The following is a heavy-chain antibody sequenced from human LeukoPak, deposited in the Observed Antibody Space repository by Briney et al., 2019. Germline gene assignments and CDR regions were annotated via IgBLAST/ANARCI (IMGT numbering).Heavy chain of an antibody. Sequence: SDTLTLTCTVSGRPISSYHWSWLRQPPGKGLEWIGHIYYSGSSNYNPSLKSRVTISVDTYKNQFSLKLSSVTAADTAVYYCAISSHPARYYFDYWGQGTLVTVSS. CDR3: AISSHPARYYFDY. V-gene: IGHV4-59*07. J-gene: IGHJ4*02. D-gene: IGHD6-6*01. CDR2: IYYSGSS. CDR1: GRPISSYH.